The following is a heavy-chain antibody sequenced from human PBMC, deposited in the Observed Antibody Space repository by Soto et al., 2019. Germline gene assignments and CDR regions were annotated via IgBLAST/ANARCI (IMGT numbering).Heavy chain of an antibody. V-gene: IGHV3-9*01. CDR3: AKDLSPYIAAAGTGGFFDF. Sequence: QPGGSLRLSCAASGFTFDDYAMHWVRQAPGKGLEWVSGISWNSGTIGYSDSVKGRFTISRDNAKNSLYLQMNSLRTEDTALYFCAKDLSPYIAAAGTGGFFDFWGQGTLVTVSS. J-gene: IGHJ4*02. CDR1: GFTFDDYA. CDR2: ISWNSGTI. D-gene: IGHD6-13*01.